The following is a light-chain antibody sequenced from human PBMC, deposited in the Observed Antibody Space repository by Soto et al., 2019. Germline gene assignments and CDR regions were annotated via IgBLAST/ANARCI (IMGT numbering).Light chain of an antibody. V-gene: IGLV4-69*01. J-gene: IGLJ7*01. CDR2: VNSDGSH. Sequence: QSVLTQSPSASASLGASVKLTCTLSSGHSSNAIAWHQQKPEKGPRYLMNVNSDGSHIKGDGIPDRFSGSSSGAERYLTISSLQSEDEADYYCQTWGTGNPLVFGGGTQLTVL. CDR1: SGHSSNA. CDR3: QTWGTGNPLV.